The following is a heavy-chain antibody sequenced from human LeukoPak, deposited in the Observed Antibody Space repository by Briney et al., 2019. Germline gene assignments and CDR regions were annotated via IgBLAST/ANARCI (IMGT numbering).Heavy chain of an antibody. V-gene: IGHV3-53*01. D-gene: IGHD2-15*01. CDR2: IYSGGST. J-gene: IGHJ3*02. CDR3: ARDRKIGGYPDAFNI. CDR1: GFTVSSNY. Sequence: GGSLRLSCAASGFTVSSNYMSWVRQAPGKGLEWVSVIYSGGSTYYADSVKGRFTISRDNSKNTLYLQLNSLRAEDTAVYYCARDRKIGGYPDAFNIWGQGTMVTVSS.